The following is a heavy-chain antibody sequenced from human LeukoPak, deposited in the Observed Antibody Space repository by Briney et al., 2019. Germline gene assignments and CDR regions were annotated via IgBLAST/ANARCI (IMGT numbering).Heavy chain of an antibody. Sequence: ASVKVSCKASGFTFTSSAMQWVRQARGQRLEWIGWIVVGSGNTNYAQKFQERVTITRDMSTSTAYMELSSLRSEDTAVYYCAADIAAAGIGFDYWGQGTLVTVSS. CDR1: GFTFTSSA. D-gene: IGHD6-13*01. CDR2: IVVGSGNT. V-gene: IGHV1-58*02. CDR3: AADIAAAGIGFDY. J-gene: IGHJ4*02.